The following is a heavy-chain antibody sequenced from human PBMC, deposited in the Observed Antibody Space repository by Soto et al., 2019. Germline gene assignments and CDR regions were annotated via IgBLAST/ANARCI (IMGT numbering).Heavy chain of an antibody. J-gene: IGHJ5*01. CDR2: INHSGST. V-gene: IGHV4-34*01. CDR3: ARGAAPVTMVRPGPRKYNWFGL. CDR1: GLSFSGYY. D-gene: IGHD3-10*01. Sequence: SETLSLTCAAYGLSFSGYYWSWIRQPPGKGLEWIGEINHSGSTNYNPSLKSRVTISVDTAKNQFSLKMSTVTDAETAVYYCARGAAPVTMVRPGPRKYNWFGLWGQGTLVTVSS.